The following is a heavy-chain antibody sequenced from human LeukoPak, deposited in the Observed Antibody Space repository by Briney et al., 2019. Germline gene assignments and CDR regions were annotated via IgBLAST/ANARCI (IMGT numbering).Heavy chain of an antibody. CDR2: IGYDGSYE. V-gene: IGHV3-33*08. CDR1: GFTLSSYA. CDR3: ARSRVTHDSGCCYPGDY. D-gene: IGHD3-22*01. J-gene: IGHJ4*02. Sequence: PGGSLRLSCAASGFTLSSYAMSWVRQAPGKGLEWVAVIGYDGSYEYYGDSVEGRFTIDRDNSKNTLYLQMNSLRAEDTAVYFCARSRVTHDSGCCYPGDYLGQGTLVTVSS.